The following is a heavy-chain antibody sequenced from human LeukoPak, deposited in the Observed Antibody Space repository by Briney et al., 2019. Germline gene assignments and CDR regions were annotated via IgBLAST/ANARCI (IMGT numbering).Heavy chain of an antibody. V-gene: IGHV4-59*01. CDR3: ARGGYYGSGNDFRFDP. CDR2: IYYSGST. CDR1: GGSISSYY. D-gene: IGHD3-10*01. Sequence: SETLSLTCTVSGGSISSYYWSWIRQPPGKGLEWIGCIYYSGSTNYNPSLKSRVTISVDTSKNQFSLKLTSVTAADTAVYFCARGGYYGSGNDFRFDPWGQGTLVTVSS. J-gene: IGHJ5*02.